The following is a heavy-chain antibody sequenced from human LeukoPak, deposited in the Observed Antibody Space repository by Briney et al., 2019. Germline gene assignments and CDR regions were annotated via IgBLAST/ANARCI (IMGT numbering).Heavy chain of an antibody. Sequence: GGSLRLSCSASGFTFSSFAMHWVRQAPGKGLEYVAAISRNGGSTYYADSVKGRFTISRDNSKNTLHLQMSSLRAEDTAVYLCVKDLRSDFMGVLSRYLSYWGQGTLVTVSS. CDR2: ISRNGGST. CDR3: VKDLRSDFMGVLSRYLSY. D-gene: IGHD2/OR15-2a*01. J-gene: IGHJ4*02. CDR1: GFTFSSFA. V-gene: IGHV3-64D*09.